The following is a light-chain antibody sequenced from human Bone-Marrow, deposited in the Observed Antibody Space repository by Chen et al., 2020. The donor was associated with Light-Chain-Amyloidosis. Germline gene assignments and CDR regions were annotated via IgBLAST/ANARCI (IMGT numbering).Light chain of an antibody. CDR2: DAS. CDR3: QVWDMSSDRPV. V-gene: IGLV3-21*02. Sequence: SYVLTQPSSVSVAPGQTATIACGGNNIGSTSVHWYQQTPGQAPLLVVYDASDRPSGIPERWSGSNSGDTATLTISRVEAGDEADYYCQVWDMSSDRPVFGGGTKLTVL. CDR1: NIGSTS. J-gene: IGLJ3*02.